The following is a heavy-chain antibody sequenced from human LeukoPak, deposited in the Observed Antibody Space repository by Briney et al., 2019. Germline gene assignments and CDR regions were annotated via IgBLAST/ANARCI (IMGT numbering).Heavy chain of an antibody. Sequence: GGSLRLSCAASGFTFSSYGMHWVRQAPGKGLEWVAVISYDGSNKYYADSVKGRFTISRDNAKNSLYLQMNSLRAEDTAVYYCAKGGDYFDYWGQGALVTVSS. D-gene: IGHD3-16*01. CDR2: ISYDGSNK. V-gene: IGHV3-30*18. CDR1: GFTFSSYG. J-gene: IGHJ4*02. CDR3: AKGGDYFDY.